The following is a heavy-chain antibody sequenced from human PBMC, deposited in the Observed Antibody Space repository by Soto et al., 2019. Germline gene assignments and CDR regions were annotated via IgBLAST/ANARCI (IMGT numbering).Heavy chain of an antibody. J-gene: IGHJ4*02. D-gene: IGHD3-22*01. Sequence: GGSLRLSCAASGFTFSSYAMHWVRQVPGKGLEWVAAISCVGSDKYYADSVKGRFTISRDNSKNTLYLQMNSLRAEDTAMYYCARARCYDSSGHPDYWGQGTQVTVSS. CDR1: GFTFSSYA. V-gene: IGHV3-30*03. CDR2: ISCVGSDK. CDR3: ARARCYDSSGHPDY.